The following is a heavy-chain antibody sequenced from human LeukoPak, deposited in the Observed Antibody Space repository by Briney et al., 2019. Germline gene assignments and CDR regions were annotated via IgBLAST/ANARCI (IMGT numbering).Heavy chain of an antibody. CDR1: GYTFTAYY. CDR2: INPNSGGT. CDR3: AREIDYYGSGSNY. D-gene: IGHD3-10*01. Sequence: ASVKVSCKATGYTFTAYYMHWVRQAPGQGLEWMGWINPNSGGTNYAQKFQGRVTMTRDTAISTAYMELSRLRSDDTAVYYCAREIDYYGSGSNYWGQGTLVTVSS. J-gene: IGHJ4*02. V-gene: IGHV1-2*02.